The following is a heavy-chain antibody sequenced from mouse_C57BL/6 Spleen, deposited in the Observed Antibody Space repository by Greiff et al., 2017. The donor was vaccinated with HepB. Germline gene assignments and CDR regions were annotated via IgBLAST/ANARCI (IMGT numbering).Heavy chain of an antibody. J-gene: IGHJ4*01. V-gene: IGHV1-82*01. Sequence: VQLQQSGPELVKPGASVKISCKASGYAFSSYWMHWVKQRPGKGLEWIGRIYPGDGATNYNGKFKGKATLTEDKSYSTAYMQLSSLTSEDSAVYLCEWTTVVAEDYAMDYWGQGTSVTVSS. CDR3: EWTTVVAEDYAMDY. CDR2: IYPGDGAT. CDR1: GYAFSSYW. D-gene: IGHD1-1*01.